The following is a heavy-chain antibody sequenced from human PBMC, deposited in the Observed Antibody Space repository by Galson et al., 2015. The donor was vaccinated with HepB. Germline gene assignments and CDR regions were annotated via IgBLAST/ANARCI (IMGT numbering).Heavy chain of an antibody. V-gene: IGHV2-70*01. Sequence: PALVKPTQTLTLTCTFSGFSLSTSGMCVSWIRQPPGKALEWLALIDWDDDKYYSTSLKTRLTISKDTSKNQVVLTMTNMDPVDTATYYCARIPMVRGVHLGYYGMDVWGQGTTVTVSS. CDR1: GFSLSTSGMC. J-gene: IGHJ6*02. D-gene: IGHD3-10*01. CDR3: ARIPMVRGVHLGYYGMDV. CDR2: IDWDDDK.